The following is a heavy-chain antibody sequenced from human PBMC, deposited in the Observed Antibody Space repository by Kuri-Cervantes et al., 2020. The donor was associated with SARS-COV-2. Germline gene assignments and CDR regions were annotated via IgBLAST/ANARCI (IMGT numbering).Heavy chain of an antibody. CDR1: GGSISSGSYY. V-gene: IGHV4-61*09. J-gene: IGHJ3*02. CDR3: ARDSFSITIFGVTRYAFDI. Sequence: SETLSLTCTVSGGSISSGSYYWSWIRQPAGKGLEWIGYIYTSGSTNYNPSLKSRVTISVDTSKNQFSLKLSSVTAADTAVYYCARDSFSITIFGVTRYAFDIWGQGTMVTVSS. CDR2: IYTSGST. D-gene: IGHD3-3*01.